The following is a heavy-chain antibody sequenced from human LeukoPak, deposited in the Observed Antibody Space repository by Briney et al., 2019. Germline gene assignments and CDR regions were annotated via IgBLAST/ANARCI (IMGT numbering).Heavy chain of an antibody. CDR1: GFTFSSYA. V-gene: IGHV3-30-3*01. CDR2: ISYDGSNK. Sequence: PGRSLRLSCAASGFTFSSYAMHWVRQAPGKGLEWVAVISYDGSNKYYADSVKGRFTISRDNSKNTLYLQMNSLRAEDTAVYYCARVLHPITYYDSSGSPKHAFDIWGQGTMVTVSS. CDR3: ARVLHPITYYDSSGSPKHAFDI. D-gene: IGHD3-22*01. J-gene: IGHJ3*02.